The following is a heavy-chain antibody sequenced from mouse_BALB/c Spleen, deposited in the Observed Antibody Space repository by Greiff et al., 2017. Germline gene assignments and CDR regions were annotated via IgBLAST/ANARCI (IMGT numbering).Heavy chain of an antibody. Sequence: VQRVESGPGLVAPSQSLSITCTVSGFSLTSYDISWIRQPPGKGLEWLGVIWTGGGTNYNSAFMSRLSISKDNSKSQVFLKMNSLQTDDTAIYYCVRDLRGNYERGFAYWGQGTLVTVSA. V-gene: IGHV2-9-2*01. CDR1: GFSLTSYD. D-gene: IGHD2-1*01. J-gene: IGHJ3*01. CDR2: IWTGGGT. CDR3: VRDLRGNYERGFAY.